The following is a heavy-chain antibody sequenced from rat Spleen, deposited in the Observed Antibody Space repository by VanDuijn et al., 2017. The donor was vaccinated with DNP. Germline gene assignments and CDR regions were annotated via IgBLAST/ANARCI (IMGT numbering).Heavy chain of an antibody. J-gene: IGHJ1*01. D-gene: IGHD1-10*01. V-gene: IGHV5-17*01. CDR3: ARGNNNYPYWSFDF. Sequence: EVQLAESGGGLVQPGRSLKLSCAASGFTFRDYAMAWVRQAPKEGLQWVATISYDGSGTYYGDSVKGRSIISRDNAKNTLYLQMNRLRSEDTATYYCARGNNNYPYWSFDFWGPGTMVTVSS. CDR2: ISYDGSGT. CDR1: GFTFRDYA.